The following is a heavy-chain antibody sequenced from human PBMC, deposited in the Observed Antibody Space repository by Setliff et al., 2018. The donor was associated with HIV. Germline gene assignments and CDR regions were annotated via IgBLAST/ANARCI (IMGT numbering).Heavy chain of an antibody. V-gene: IGHV4-61*09. CDR3: ARALAGGSGWNYFDL. Sequence: SETLSLTCTVSGASFIRSRYYWSWIRQPAGKGLEWIGHVYTTGSASYNPSLESRVTILEALSKDQFSLNLDSVTAADTAVYFCARALAGGSGWNYFDLWGPGTLVTV. CDR1: GASFIRSRYY. D-gene: IGHD6-19*01. J-gene: IGHJ4*02. CDR2: VYTTGSA.